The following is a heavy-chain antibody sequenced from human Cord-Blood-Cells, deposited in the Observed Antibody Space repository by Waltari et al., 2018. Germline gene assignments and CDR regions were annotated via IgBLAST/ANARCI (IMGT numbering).Heavy chain of an antibody. V-gene: IGHV1-69*04. J-gene: IGHJ4*02. D-gene: IGHD2-15*01. Sequence: WMGRIIPILGIANYAQKFQGRVTITADKSTSTAYMELSSLRSEDTAVYYCARGGGPGVVTSYYFDYWGQGTLVTVSS. CDR3: ARGGGPGVVTSYYFDY. CDR2: IIPILGIA.